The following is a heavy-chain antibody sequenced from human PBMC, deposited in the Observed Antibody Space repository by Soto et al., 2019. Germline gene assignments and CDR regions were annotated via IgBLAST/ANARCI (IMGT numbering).Heavy chain of an antibody. CDR3: ARGHCMYSSSCHNWFDP. CDR1: GYTFTSYA. Sequence: QVQLVQSGAEVKKPGASVKVSCKASGYTFTSYAMHWVRQAPGQRLEWMGWINAGNGNTKYSQKFQGRVTITRDTSESTAYMELSSLRSEDTAVYYCARGHCMYSSSCHNWFDPWGQGTLVTVSS. CDR2: INAGNGNT. D-gene: IGHD6-13*01. V-gene: IGHV1-3*01. J-gene: IGHJ5*02.